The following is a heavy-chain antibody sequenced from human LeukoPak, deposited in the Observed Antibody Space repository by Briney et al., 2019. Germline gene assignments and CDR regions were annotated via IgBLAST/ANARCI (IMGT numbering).Heavy chain of an antibody. CDR2: INPNSGAT. CDR1: GYTFTDYY. Sequence: ASVKVSCKASGYTFTDYYLHWVRRAPGQGLEWMVWINPNSGATSYAQKFQGRATMTRDTSISTAYMELSRLRSDDTAVYYCARDLGVITNYWGQGTLVTVSS. V-gene: IGHV1-2*02. J-gene: IGHJ4*02. CDR3: ARDLGVITNY. D-gene: IGHD2-21*01.